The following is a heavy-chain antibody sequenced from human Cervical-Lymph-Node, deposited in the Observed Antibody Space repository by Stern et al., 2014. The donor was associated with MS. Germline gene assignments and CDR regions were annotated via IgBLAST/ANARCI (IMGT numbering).Heavy chain of an antibody. CDR2: IIPFVGTA. D-gene: IGHD3-10*01. CDR3: ARGAGDNWFDP. V-gene: IGHV1-69*06. Sequence: VQLVESGADVKKPGSSVRVSCKTSGGISWLRPAPGQGLEWMGGIIPFVGTANYAQTFPGRLTITADTSTNTTYMELSSQRTDDTAVYYCARGAGDNWFDPWGQGTLVSVSS. J-gene: IGHJ5*02. CDR1: GG.